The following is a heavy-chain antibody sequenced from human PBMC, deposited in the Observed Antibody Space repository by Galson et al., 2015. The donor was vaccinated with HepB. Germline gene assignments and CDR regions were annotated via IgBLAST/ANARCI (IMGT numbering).Heavy chain of an antibody. V-gene: IGHV6-1*01. CDR1: GDSVSSNSAA. Sequence: CAISGDSVSSNSAAWNWIRQSPSRGLEWLGRTYYRSKWYNDYAVSVKSRITINPDTSKNQFSLQLNSVTPEDTAVYYCARSGRIAVAGTLYYYYGMDVWGQGTTVTVPS. D-gene: IGHD6-19*01. CDR3: ARSGRIAVAGTLYYYYGMDV. J-gene: IGHJ6*02. CDR2: TYYRSKWYN.